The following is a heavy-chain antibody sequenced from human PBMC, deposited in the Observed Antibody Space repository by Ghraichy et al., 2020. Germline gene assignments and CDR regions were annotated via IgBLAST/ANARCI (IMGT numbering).Heavy chain of an antibody. CDR3: ARDTYYYDSSGYYSYYYGMDV. CDR2: IYYSGST. J-gene: IGHJ6*02. V-gene: IGHV4-31*02. D-gene: IGHD3-22*01. CDR1: GGSISSGGYY. Sequence: SQTLSLTCTVSGGSISSGGYYWSWIRQHPGKGLEWIGYIYYSGSTYYNPSLKSRVTISVDTSKNQFSLKLSSVTAADTAVYYCARDTYYYDSSGYYSYYYGMDVWGQGTTVTVSS.